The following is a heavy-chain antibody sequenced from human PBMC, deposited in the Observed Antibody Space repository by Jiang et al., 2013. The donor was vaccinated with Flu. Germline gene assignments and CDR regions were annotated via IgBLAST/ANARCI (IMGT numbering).Heavy chain of an antibody. V-gene: IGHV3-49*03. D-gene: IGHD3-22*01. J-gene: IGHJ4*02. Sequence: VQLVESGGGLVQPGRSLRLSCTVSGFSFGDYTMSWFRQAPGKGLEWVGVIRSKASGGTTQYAASVKGRFTISRDDSRSIAYLQMNSLKAEDTAVYFCSRSFFDSSGYWRDYWGQGTLVTVSS. CDR1: GFSFGDYT. CDR3: SRSFFDSSGYWRDY. CDR2: IRSKASGGTT.